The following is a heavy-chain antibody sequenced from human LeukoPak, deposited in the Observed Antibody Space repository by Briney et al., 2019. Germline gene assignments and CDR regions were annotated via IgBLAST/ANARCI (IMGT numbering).Heavy chain of an antibody. D-gene: IGHD6-19*01. CDR2: IYYSGST. J-gene: IGHJ4*02. Sequence: PSETLSLTCTVSGGSISSYYWSWLRQPPGKGLEWIGYIYYSGSTNYNPSLTSRVTISVDTSKNQFSLKLSSVTAADTAVYYCAREAVAGIVGYWGQGTLVTVSS. CDR1: GGSISSYY. CDR3: AREAVAGIVGY. V-gene: IGHV4-59*01.